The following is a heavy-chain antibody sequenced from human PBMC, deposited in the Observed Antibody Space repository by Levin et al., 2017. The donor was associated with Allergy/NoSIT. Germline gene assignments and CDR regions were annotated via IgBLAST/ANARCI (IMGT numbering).Heavy chain of an antibody. D-gene: IGHD3-3*01. J-gene: IGHJ4*02. CDR2: ISSTGSTI. CDR1: GFTFSSYE. Sequence: GGSLRLSCAASGFTFSSYEMNWVRRAPGKGLEWVSYISSTGSTIYSADSVKGRFTISRDNAKNSLYLHMNSLRAEDTAVYYCARQLGNFGSGYNYFDYWGQGTLVTVSS. V-gene: IGHV3-48*03. CDR3: ARQLGNFGSGYNYFDY.